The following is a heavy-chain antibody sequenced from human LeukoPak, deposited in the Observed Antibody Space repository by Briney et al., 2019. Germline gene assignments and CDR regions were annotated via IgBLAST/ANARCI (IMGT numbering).Heavy chain of an antibody. D-gene: IGHD4-17*01. J-gene: IGHJ4*02. CDR3: AKGLSSGDYGLDY. CDR1: GFTFSSYA. CDR2: ISGSGGST. Sequence: GGSLRLSCAASGFTFSSYAMSWVRQAPGKGLEWVSAISGSGGSTYYAGSVKGRFPISRDNSKNTLYLQMNSLRSEDTAVYFCAKGLSSGDYGLDYWGQGTLVTVSS. V-gene: IGHV3-23*01.